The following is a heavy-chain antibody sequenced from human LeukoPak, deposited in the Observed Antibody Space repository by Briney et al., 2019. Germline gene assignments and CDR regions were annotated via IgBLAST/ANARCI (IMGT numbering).Heavy chain of an antibody. J-gene: IGHJ6*03. CDR2: IYSGTI. D-gene: IGHD2-21*02. CDR3: ARGVLAYCGGDCSGFMDV. V-gene: IGHV3-53*05. CDR1: GFTVSSNS. Sequence: PGGSLRLSCTVSGFTVSSNSMSWVRQAPGKGLEWVSFIYSGTIHYSDSVKGRFTISRDNSKNTLYLQMNSLRSDDTAVYYCARGVLAYCGGDCSGFMDVWGKGTTVTVSS.